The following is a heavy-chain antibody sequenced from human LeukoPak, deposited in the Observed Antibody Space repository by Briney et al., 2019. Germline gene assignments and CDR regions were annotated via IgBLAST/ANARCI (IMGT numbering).Heavy chain of an antibody. D-gene: IGHD2-2*01. CDR3: ARGDIVVVPASNLFDY. Sequence: GGSLRLSCAASGFTFSSYWMHWVRQAPGKGLVWVSRINSDGSSTSYAASVKGRFTISRDNAKSTLYLQMNSLRAEDTAVYYCARGDIVVVPASNLFDYWGQGTLATVSS. CDR1: GFTFSSYW. J-gene: IGHJ4*02. V-gene: IGHV3-74*01. CDR2: INSDGSST.